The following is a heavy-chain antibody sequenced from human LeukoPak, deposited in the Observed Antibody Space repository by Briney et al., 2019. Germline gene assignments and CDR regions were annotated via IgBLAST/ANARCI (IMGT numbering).Heavy chain of an antibody. D-gene: IGHD3-22*01. Sequence: GGSLRVSCAASGFTFSSYGMHWVRQAPGKGLDWVAFIRYDGSSKWYADSVKGRFTISRDNSKKTLYLLMNSLIPEDTAVYYCAKHPYYQDSLDNWFDPWGQGTQVTVSS. V-gene: IGHV3-30*02. CDR2: IRYDGSSK. CDR1: GFTFSSYG. J-gene: IGHJ5*02. CDR3: AKHPYYQDSLDNWFDP.